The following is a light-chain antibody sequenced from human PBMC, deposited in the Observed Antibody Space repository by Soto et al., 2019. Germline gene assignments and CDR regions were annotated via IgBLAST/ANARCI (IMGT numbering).Light chain of an antibody. Sequence: QSVLTQPRSVSGSPGQSVTISCTGTSSDVGGYNYVSWYQQHPAKAPKLMIYDVSKRPSGVPDRFSGSRSGNTASLTISGLQAEDEADYYCSSYTPTTWVFGGGTKLTVL. V-gene: IGLV2-11*01. CDR3: SSYTPTTWV. J-gene: IGLJ3*02. CDR2: DVS. CDR1: SSDVGGYNY.